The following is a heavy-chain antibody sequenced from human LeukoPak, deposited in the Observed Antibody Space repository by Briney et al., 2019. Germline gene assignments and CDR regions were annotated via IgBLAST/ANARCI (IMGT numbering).Heavy chain of an antibody. CDR2: IIPIFGTA. D-gene: IGHD1-7*01. CDR3: ARDNYAGANWFDP. CDR1: GGTFSSYA. V-gene: IGHV1-69*05. Sequence: GASVKVSCKASGGTFSSYAFSWVRQAPGQGLEWKGGIIPIFGTANYAQKFQGRVTITTDESTSTAYMELSSLRSEDTAVYYCARDNYAGANWFDPWGQGTLVTVSS. J-gene: IGHJ5*02.